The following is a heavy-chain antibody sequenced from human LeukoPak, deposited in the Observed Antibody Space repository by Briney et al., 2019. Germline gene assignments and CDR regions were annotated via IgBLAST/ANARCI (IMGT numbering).Heavy chain of an antibody. D-gene: IGHD5-18*01. Sequence: GGSLRLSCAASGFTFSSYSLNWVRQAPGKGLEWVSSITTSSSYIYYADSVKGRFTISRDNAKNSLYLQMSSLRAEDTAVYYCARDLGGYSYGSHFDYWGQGTLVTVSS. CDR2: ITTSSSYI. CDR3: ARDLGGYSYGSHFDY. J-gene: IGHJ4*02. CDR1: GFTFSSYS. V-gene: IGHV3-21*01.